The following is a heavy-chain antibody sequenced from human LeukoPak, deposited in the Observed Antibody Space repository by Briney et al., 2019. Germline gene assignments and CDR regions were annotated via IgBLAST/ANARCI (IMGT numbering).Heavy chain of an antibody. CDR1: GGSISGYY. V-gene: IGHV4-59*01. D-gene: IGHD1-1*01. J-gene: IGHJ5*02. CDR3: AKKGEWGLEPGGFDP. CDR2: IYYSGTT. Sequence: SETLSLTCTVSGGSISGYYWSWIRQPPGKGLEWIGFIYYSGTTNYNPSLKSRVTISVDTSKNQFSLKLTSVTAADTAVYYCAKKGEWGLEPGGFDPWGQGILVTVSS.